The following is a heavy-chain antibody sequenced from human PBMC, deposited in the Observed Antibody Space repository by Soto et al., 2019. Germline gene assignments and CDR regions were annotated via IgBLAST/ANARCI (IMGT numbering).Heavy chain of an antibody. Sequence: EVQLLESGGGLVQPGGSLRLSCAASGFTFSSYAMSWVRQAPGKGLEWVSAISGSGGSTYYADSVKGRFTISRDNSKNTLYLQMNSLRAEDTAVYYCAKLRYCSGGSCYRRGGAFDIWGQGTMVTVSS. CDR2: ISGSGGST. D-gene: IGHD2-15*01. J-gene: IGHJ3*02. CDR3: AKLRYCSGGSCYRRGGAFDI. V-gene: IGHV3-23*01. CDR1: GFTFSSYA.